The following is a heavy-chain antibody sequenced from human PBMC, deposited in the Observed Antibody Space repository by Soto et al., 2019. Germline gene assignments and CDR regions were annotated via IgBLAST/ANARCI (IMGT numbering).Heavy chain of an antibody. CDR1: GGSISSYF. CDR3: ARSVAVPGAHIDY. D-gene: IGHD6-19*01. CDR2: IHYSGTS. Sequence: LSLTCTVSGGSISSYFWSWIRQPPGKGLEWIGYIHYSGTSKYNPSLKSRVTISVDTSENQFSLHLTSVTAADTAVYFCARSVAVPGAHIDYWGQGTQVTVSS. J-gene: IGHJ4*02. V-gene: IGHV4-59*01.